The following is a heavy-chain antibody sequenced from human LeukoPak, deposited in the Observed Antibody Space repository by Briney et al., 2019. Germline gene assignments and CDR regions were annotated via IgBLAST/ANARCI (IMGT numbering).Heavy chain of an antibody. CDR1: GYTFTGYY. CDR3: ARDQEAYGGIPDY. Sequence: ASVKDSCKASGYTFTGYYMHWVRQTPGQGLEWMGWINPNSGGTNYAQKFQGRVTMTRDTSISTAYMELSRLRSDDTAVYYCARDQEAYGGIPDYWGQGTLVTVSS. V-gene: IGHV1-2*02. D-gene: IGHD4-23*01. CDR2: INPNSGGT. J-gene: IGHJ4*02.